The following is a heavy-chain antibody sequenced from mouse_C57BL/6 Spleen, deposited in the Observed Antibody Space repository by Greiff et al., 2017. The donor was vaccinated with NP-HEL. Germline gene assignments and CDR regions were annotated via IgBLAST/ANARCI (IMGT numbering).Heavy chain of an antibody. D-gene: IGHD3-2*02. V-gene: IGHV1-64*01. CDR2: IHPNSGST. J-gene: IGHJ4*01. Sequence: QVQLQQSGAELVKPGASVKLSCKASGYTFTSYWMHWVKQRPGQGLEWIGMIHPNSGSTNYNEKFKSKATLTVDKSSSTAYMQLSSLTSEDSAVYYCARPGGSGRAMDYWGQGTSVTVSS. CDR3: ARPGGSGRAMDY. CDR1: GYTFTSYW.